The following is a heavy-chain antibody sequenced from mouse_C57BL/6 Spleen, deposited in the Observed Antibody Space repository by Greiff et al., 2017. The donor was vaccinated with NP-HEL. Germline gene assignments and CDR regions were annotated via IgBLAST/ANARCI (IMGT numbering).Heavy chain of an antibody. Sequence: VKLMESGAELVRPGASVTLSCKASGYTFTDYEMHWVKQTPVHGLEWIGAIDPETGGTAYNQKFKGKAILTADKSSSTAYMELRSLTSEDSAVYYCIQLSGFAYWGQGTLVTVSA. CDR3: IQLSGFAY. CDR1: GYTFTDYE. CDR2: IDPETGGT. J-gene: IGHJ3*01. D-gene: IGHD3-2*02. V-gene: IGHV1-15*01.